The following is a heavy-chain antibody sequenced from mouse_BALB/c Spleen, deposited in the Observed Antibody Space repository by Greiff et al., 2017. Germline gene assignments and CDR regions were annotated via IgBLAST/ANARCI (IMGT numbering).Heavy chain of an antibody. CDR1: GYAFTNYL. CDR3: ARSCKFITTVVADCFDY. J-gene: IGHJ2*01. D-gene: IGHD1-1*01. CDR2: INPGSGGT. Sequence: VQLQQSGAELVRPGTSVKVSCKASGYAFTNYLLEWVKQRPGQGLEWIGVINPGSGGTNYNEKFKGKATLTADKSSSTAYMQLSSLTSDDSAVYFCARSCKFITTVVADCFDYWGQGTTLTVSS. V-gene: IGHV1-54*01.